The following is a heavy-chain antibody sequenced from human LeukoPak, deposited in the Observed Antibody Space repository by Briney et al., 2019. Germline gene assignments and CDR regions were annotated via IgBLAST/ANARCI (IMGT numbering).Heavy chain of an antibody. CDR3: LTIVGTTIDAFDI. CDR2: INPDDEST. Sequence: GGSLRLSCAASGFTFSNAWMSWVRQAPGKGLVWVSRINPDDESTSYADSVKGRFTISRDNAKSTLYLQMNSLRAEDTAVYYCLTIVGTTIDAFDIWGQGTMVTVSS. D-gene: IGHD1-26*01. J-gene: IGHJ3*02. CDR1: GFTFSNAW. V-gene: IGHV3-74*01.